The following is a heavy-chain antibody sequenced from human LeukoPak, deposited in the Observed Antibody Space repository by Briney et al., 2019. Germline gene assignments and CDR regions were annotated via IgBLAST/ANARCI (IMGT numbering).Heavy chain of an antibody. CDR3: AKVGGYCGGDCLSAFDM. V-gene: IGHV3-23*01. J-gene: IGHJ3*02. Sequence: GGSLRLSCAASGFTLSSYAMSWVRQAPGKGLEWVSAISGSGGSTYYADSVKGRFTISRDNSKNTLYLQMNSLRAEDTAVYYCAKVGGYCGGDCLSAFDMWGQGTMVTASS. CDR2: ISGSGGST. CDR1: GFTLSSYA. D-gene: IGHD2-21*02.